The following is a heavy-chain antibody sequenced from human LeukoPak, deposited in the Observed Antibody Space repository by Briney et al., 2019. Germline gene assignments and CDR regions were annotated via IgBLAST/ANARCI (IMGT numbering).Heavy chain of an antibody. CDR2: IRYDGSNK. CDR1: GFTFSNYG. Sequence: GGSLRLSCAASGFTFSNYGMHWVRQAPGKGLEWVAFIRYDGSNKYYADSVKGRFTISRDNAKNSLYLQMNSLRAEDTAVYYCARDYYYGSGNDAFDIWGQGTMVTVSS. D-gene: IGHD3-10*01. CDR3: ARDYYYGSGNDAFDI. V-gene: IGHV3-30*02. J-gene: IGHJ3*02.